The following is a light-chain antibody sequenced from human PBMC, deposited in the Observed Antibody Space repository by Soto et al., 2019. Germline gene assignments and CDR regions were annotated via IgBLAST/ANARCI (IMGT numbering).Light chain of an antibody. CDR3: HQYNNWLALT. J-gene: IGKJ4*01. Sequence: EIVLTQSPDTLSLSPGERATLSCRASPIVSSHYLAWYQQKPGQAPRLLIYDASTRATGIPVRFRGSGSGTEFTLTISSLQSEDSAVYYCHQYNNWLALTFGGGTKVDIK. V-gene: IGKV3-15*01. CDR1: PIVSSH. CDR2: DAS.